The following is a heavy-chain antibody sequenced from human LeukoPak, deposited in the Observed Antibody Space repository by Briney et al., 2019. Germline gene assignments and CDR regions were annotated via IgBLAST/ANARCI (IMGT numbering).Heavy chain of an antibody. D-gene: IGHD2-21*01. CDR3: AKAEPPSSIVAAFPDY. Sequence: GGSLRLSCAASGFTFSSYAMSWVRQAPGKGLEWVAGISHDGSNGYYVDSVKGRLTISRDNFKNTVYLQMNSLRGDDTAVYYCAKAEPPSSIVAAFPDYWGQGTSVTVSA. V-gene: IGHV3-30*18. CDR1: GFTFSSYA. J-gene: IGHJ4*02. CDR2: ISHDGSNG.